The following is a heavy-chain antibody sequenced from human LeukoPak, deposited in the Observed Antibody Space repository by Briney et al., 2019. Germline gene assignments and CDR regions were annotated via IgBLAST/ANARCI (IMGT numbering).Heavy chain of an antibody. D-gene: IGHD5-18*01. J-gene: IGHJ4*02. CDR3: ARVAVTFDY. CDR2: ISWNSGSI. Sequence: PGRSLRLSCAASGFTFDDYAMHWVRQAPGKGLEWVSGISWNSGSIGYADSVKGRFTISRDNAKNSLYLQMNSLRSEDTAVYYCARVAVTFDYWGQGTLVTVSS. V-gene: IGHV3-9*01. CDR1: GFTFDDYA.